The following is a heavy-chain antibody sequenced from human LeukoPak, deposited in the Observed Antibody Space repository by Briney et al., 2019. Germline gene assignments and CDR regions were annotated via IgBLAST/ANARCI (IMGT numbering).Heavy chain of an antibody. CDR2: IYTSGST. J-gene: IGHJ6*03. D-gene: IGHD6-6*01. CDR1: GGSISSYY. V-gene: IGHV4-4*07. Sequence: SSETLSLTCTVSGGSISSYYWSWIRQPAGKGLEWIGRIYTSGSTNYNPSLKSRVPMSVDTSKNQFSLKLSSVTAADTAVYYCARDAIAARPGEIYYYYYYMDVWGKGTTVTVSS. CDR3: ARDAIAARPGEIYYYYYYMDV.